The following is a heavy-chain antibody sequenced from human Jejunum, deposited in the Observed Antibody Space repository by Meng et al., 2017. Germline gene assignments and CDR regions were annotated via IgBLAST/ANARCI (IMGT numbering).Heavy chain of an antibody. CDR1: GFNFHGYA. J-gene: IGHJ5*02. V-gene: IGHV3-30*01. CDR2: ISFDGTET. Sequence: GQVVASGGGGVQPGRPLRLSCAASGFNFHGYAMHWVRQGTGKGLEWVAGISFDGTETFYADSVKGRFTISRDNSKNTLFLQMIGLRAEDTAMYYCARSGGFSSEYPWGQGTLVTVSS. CDR3: ARSGGFSSEYP. D-gene: IGHD3-22*01.